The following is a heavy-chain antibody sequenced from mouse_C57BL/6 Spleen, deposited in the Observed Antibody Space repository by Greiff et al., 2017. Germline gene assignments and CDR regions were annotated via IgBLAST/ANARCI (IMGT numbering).Heavy chain of an antibody. Sequence: VQLQQSGAELVRPGTSVKVSCKASGYAFTNYLIEWVKQRPGQGLEWIGVINPGSGGTNYNEKFKGKATLTADKSSSTAYMQLSSLTSEDSAVYFCARPSYYYGSSSYAMDDWGQGTSVTVSS. J-gene: IGHJ4*01. D-gene: IGHD1-1*01. V-gene: IGHV1-54*01. CDR3: ARPSYYYGSSSYAMDD. CDR1: GYAFTNYL. CDR2: INPGSGGT.